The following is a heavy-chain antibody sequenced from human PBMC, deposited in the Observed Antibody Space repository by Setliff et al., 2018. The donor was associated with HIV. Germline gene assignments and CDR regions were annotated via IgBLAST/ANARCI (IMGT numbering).Heavy chain of an antibody. CDR3: ARGRSGSYGGRAYFDY. CDR1: GGTFSSYA. CDR2: IIPIFGTA. J-gene: IGHJ4*02. Sequence: SVKVSCKASGGTFSSYAISWVRQAPGQGLEWMGGIIPIFGTANYAQKFQGRVTITTDESTSTAYMELSSLRSEDTAVYYCARGRSGSYGGRAYFDYWGQGTLVTVSS. V-gene: IGHV1-69*05. D-gene: IGHD1-26*01.